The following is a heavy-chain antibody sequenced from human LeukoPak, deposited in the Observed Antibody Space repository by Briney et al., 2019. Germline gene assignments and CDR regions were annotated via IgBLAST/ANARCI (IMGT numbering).Heavy chain of an antibody. CDR1: GFTFSSYA. J-gene: IGHJ4*02. V-gene: IGHV3-30*04. CDR3: ARDFPRMVRGVMSYYFDY. CDR2: ISYDGSNK. D-gene: IGHD3-10*01. Sequence: GGSLRLSCAASGFTFSSYAMHWVRQAPGKGLEWVAVISYDGSNKYYADSVKGRFTISRDNSKNTLYLQMNSLRAEDTAVYYCARDFPRMVRGVMSYYFDYWGQGTLVTASS.